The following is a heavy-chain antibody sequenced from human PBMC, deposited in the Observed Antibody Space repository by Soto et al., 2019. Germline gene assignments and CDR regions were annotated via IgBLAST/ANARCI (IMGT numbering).Heavy chain of an antibody. CDR3: ARDRRNGTYYDSSGYIPFDY. CDR1: GYTFSSYF. D-gene: IGHD3-22*01. J-gene: IGHJ4*02. V-gene: IGHV1-46*01. CDR2: INPNGGST. Sequence: ASVKVSCKASGYTFSSYFIHWVRQDPGQGLEWIGIINPNGGSTNYAQNFKGRLTVTRDTSTATVYMDLSALTSDDTAVYYCARDRRNGTYYDSSGYIPFDYWGQGTLVTVSS.